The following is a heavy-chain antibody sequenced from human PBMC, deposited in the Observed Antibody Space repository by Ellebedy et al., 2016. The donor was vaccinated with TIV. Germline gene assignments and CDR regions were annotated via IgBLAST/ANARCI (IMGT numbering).Heavy chain of an antibody. Sequence: MPGGSLRLSCTVSGGSISSYYWSWIRQPPGKGLEWIGYIDYSRSTNYNPSLKSRVTISVDTSKNQFSLKLSSVTAADTAVYYCARRKDYADYEGVYYFDYWGQGTLVTVSS. CDR2: IDYSRST. V-gene: IGHV4-59*08. D-gene: IGHD4-17*01. CDR1: GGSISSYY. J-gene: IGHJ4*02. CDR3: ARRKDYADYEGVYYFDY.